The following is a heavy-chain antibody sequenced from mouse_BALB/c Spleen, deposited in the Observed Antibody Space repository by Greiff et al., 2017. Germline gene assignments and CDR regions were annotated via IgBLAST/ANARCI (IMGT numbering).Heavy chain of an antibody. CDR3: ARDGGYYGSRRGYFDY. CDR2: IWAGGST. D-gene: IGHD1-1*01. V-gene: IGHV2-9*02. Sequence: VQLKESGPGLVAPSQSLSITCTVSGFSLTSSGVHWVRQPPGKGLEWLGVIWAGGSTNYNSALMSRLSISKDNSKSQVFLKMNSLQTDDTAMYYCARDGGYYGSRRGYFDYWGQGTTLTVSS. CDR1: GFSLTSSG. J-gene: IGHJ2*01.